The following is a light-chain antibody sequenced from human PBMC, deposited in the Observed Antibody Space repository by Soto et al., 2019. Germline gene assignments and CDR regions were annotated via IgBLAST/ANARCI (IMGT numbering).Light chain of an antibody. CDR2: WAS. Sequence: DIVMTQSPDSLAVSLGERATINCKSSRSLLHGSNNENFLAWYQQRPGQPPQLLFYWASTRQSGVPERFSGSGSETDFTLTISSLRAEDVAVYYCQKYVGIPLTVGGGTKVEIK. CDR3: QKYVGIPLT. V-gene: IGKV4-1*01. CDR1: RSLLHGSNNENF. J-gene: IGKJ4*01.